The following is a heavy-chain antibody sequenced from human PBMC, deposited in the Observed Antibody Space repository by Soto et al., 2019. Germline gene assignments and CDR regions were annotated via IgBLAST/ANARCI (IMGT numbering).Heavy chain of an antibody. D-gene: IGHD6-13*01. CDR3: ARLRLIAAARTAFYSSHY. CDR1: GGSISSYY. J-gene: IGHJ4*02. V-gene: IGHV4-59*08. Sequence: PSETLSLTCTVSGGSISSYYWSWSRQPPGKGLEWIGYIYYSGSTNYNPSLKSRVTISVDTSKNQFSLKLSSVTAADTAVYYCARLRLIAAARTAFYSSHYSGPGPLVTLSS. CDR2: IYYSGST.